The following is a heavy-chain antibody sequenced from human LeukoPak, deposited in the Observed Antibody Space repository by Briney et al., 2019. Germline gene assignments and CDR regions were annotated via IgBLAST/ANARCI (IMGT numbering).Heavy chain of an antibody. CDR2: IYSGGTT. J-gene: IGHJ5*02. D-gene: IGHD4-17*01. V-gene: IGHV3-53*01. Sequence: PGGSLRLSCAASGFTVNSNYWSWVRQAPGKGLEWVSVIYSGGTTYYADSVKGRFTFSRDNSKNMLHLQKNSLRAEDTAVYYCARLGGGTTVTTWGQGTLVTVSS. CDR1: GFTVNSNY. CDR3: ARLGGGTTVTT.